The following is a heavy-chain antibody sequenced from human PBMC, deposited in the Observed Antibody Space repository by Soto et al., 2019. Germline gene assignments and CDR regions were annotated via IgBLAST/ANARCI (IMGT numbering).Heavy chain of an antibody. V-gene: IGHV3-7*04. D-gene: IGHD3-10*01. CDR3: ARATGADKEDY. CDR2: IKEDGSER. CDR1: GFTFTNYG. J-gene: IGHJ4*02. Sequence: GGPLRLSCAASGFTFTNYGMARVSQAPGKGLEWVANIKEDGSERYYVDSVKGRFTISRDNAKNSLYLQMNSLRDEDTAVYYCARATGADKEDYWGQGTLVTVSS.